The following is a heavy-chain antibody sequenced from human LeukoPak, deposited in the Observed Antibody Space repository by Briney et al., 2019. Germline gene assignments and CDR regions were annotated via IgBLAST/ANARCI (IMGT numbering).Heavy chain of an antibody. Sequence: GGSLRLSCAASGFTFSSYAMSWVRQAPGKGLEWVSGISWNSGSIGYADSVKGRFTISRDNAKNSLYLQMNSLRAEDTALYYCAKDSSGSYFPDAFDIWGQGTMVTVSS. J-gene: IGHJ3*02. CDR2: ISWNSGSI. V-gene: IGHV3-9*01. CDR3: AKDSSGSYFPDAFDI. D-gene: IGHD1-26*01. CDR1: GFTFSSYA.